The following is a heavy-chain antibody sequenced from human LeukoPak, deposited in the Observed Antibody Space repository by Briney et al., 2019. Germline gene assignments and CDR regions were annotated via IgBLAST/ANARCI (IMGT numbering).Heavy chain of an antibody. Sequence: GGSLSLSCAASGFTFSSYWMSWVRQAPGKGLEWVANIKQDGSEKYYVDSVKGRFTISRDNAKNSLYLQMNSLRAEDTAVYYCARGGYDFWSGFLYYFDYWGQGTLVTVSS. CDR1: GFTFSSYW. CDR2: IKQDGSEK. V-gene: IGHV3-7*01. D-gene: IGHD3-3*01. J-gene: IGHJ4*02. CDR3: ARGGYDFWSGFLYYFDY.